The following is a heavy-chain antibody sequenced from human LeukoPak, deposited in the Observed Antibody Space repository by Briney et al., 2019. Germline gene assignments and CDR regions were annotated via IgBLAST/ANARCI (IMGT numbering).Heavy chain of an antibody. Sequence: GGSLRLSCAASGFTFSSYAMSWVRQAPGKGLEWVGFIRRIPSGGTTDYVASVKGRFTISPDNSKSIAYLQMNSLESEDTAMYYCTRGIGYTYGWSDWGQGTLLTVSS. D-gene: IGHD5-18*01. CDR2: IRRIPSGGTT. J-gene: IGHJ4*02. CDR1: GFTFSSYA. V-gene: IGHV3-49*04. CDR3: TRGIGYTYGWSD.